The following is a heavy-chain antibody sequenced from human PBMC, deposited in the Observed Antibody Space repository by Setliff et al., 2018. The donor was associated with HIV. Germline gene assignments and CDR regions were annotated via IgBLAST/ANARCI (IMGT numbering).Heavy chain of an antibody. CDR3: AISTRPY. CDR1: GFSFSSYS. D-gene: IGHD6-6*01. Sequence: GGSLRLSCAASGFSFSSYSMNWVRQAPGKGLEWVSHISKSSSTIYYADSVKGRFTISRDNAKNSLYLQMNSLRAEDTAVYYCAISTRPYWGQGTLVTVSS. CDR2: ISKSSSTI. V-gene: IGHV3-48*01. J-gene: IGHJ4*02.